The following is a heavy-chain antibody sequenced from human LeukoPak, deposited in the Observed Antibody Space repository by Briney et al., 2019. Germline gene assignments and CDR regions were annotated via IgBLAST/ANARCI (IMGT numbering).Heavy chain of an antibody. CDR3: ARYDSSGYYYYFDY. D-gene: IGHD3-22*01. Sequence: GGSLRLSCAAAGFTFSSYAMHWVRQPPGKGLEWVAVISYDGSNKYYAASVKGRFTISRDNSKNTLYLQMNSVRAEDTAVYYCARYDSSGYYYYFDYWGQGTLVSVSS. J-gene: IGHJ4*02. V-gene: IGHV3-30*01. CDR2: ISYDGSNK. CDR1: GFTFSSYA.